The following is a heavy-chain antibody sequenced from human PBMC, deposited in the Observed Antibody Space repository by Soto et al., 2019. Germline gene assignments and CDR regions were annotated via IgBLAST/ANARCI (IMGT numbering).Heavy chain of an antibody. CDR3: AKDHLPSTVTTPGY. CDR1: GFTFSTYG. Sequence: QVQLVESGGGVVQPGRSLRLSCAASGFTFSTYGMHWVRQAPGKGLEWVAVISYDGNNKYYADYVKGRFTIARDNSKNTLFLQMDSRRAEVTAVYYCAKDHLPSTVTTPGYWGQGTLVTVSS. J-gene: IGHJ4*02. V-gene: IGHV3-30*18. CDR2: ISYDGNNK. D-gene: IGHD4-17*01.